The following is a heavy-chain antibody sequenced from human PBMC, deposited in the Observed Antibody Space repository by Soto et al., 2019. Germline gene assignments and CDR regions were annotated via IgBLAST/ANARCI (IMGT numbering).Heavy chain of an antibody. CDR2: IIPIFGTA. CDR1: GGTFSSYA. CDR3: ARIECGGSCYSYSYGMDV. Sequence: QVQLVQSGAEVKKPGSSVKVSCKASGGTFSSYAISWVRQAPGQGLEWMGGIIPIFGTANYAQKFQGRVTITADESTSTAYMELSSLRSEDTAVYYCARIECGGSCYSYSYGMDVWGQGTTVTVSS. J-gene: IGHJ6*02. D-gene: IGHD2-15*01. V-gene: IGHV1-69*01.